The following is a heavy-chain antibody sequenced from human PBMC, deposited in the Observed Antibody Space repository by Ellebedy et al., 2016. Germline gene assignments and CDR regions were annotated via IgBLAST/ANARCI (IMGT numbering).Heavy chain of an antibody. CDR2: ISSSSSYI. D-gene: IGHD4-17*01. CDR1: GFTFSSYS. J-gene: IGHJ4*02. V-gene: IGHV3-21*01. CDR3: AREPTTVTTSFAFDY. Sequence: GESLKISXAASGFTFSSYSMNWVRQAPGKGLEWVSSISSSSSYIYYADSVKGRFTISRDNAKNSLYLQMNSLRAEDTAVYYCAREPTTVTTSFAFDYWGQGTLVTVSS.